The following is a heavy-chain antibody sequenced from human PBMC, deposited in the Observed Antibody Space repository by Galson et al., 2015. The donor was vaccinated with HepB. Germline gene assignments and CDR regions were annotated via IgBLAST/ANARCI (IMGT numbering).Heavy chain of an antibody. V-gene: IGHV1-2*06. J-gene: IGHJ1*01. D-gene: IGHD4-17*01. CDR1: GYTFTGYY. Sequence: SVKVSCKASGYTFTGYYMHWVRQAPGQGLEWMGRINPNSGGTNYAQKFQGRATMTRDTSISTAYMELSRLRSDDTAVYYCALTSGGHDYGDYGYFQHWGQGTLVTVSS. CDR2: INPNSGGT. CDR3: ALTSGGHDYGDYGYFQH.